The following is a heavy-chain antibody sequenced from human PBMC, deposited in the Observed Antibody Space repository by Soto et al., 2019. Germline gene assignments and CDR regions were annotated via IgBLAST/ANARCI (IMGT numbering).Heavy chain of an antibody. V-gene: IGHV4-4*02. J-gene: IGHJ6*02. CDR2: IYHSGST. CDR3: ARRNPLEDTRIHDFSENYYYYGMDV. Sequence: SETLSLTCAVSGGSISSSNWWSWVRQPPGKGLEWIGEIYHSGSTNYNPSLKSRVTISVDKSKNQFSLKLSSVTAADTAVYYCARRNPLEDTRIHDFSENYYYYGMDVWGQGTTVTVSS. CDR1: GGSISSSNW. D-gene: IGHD1-1*01.